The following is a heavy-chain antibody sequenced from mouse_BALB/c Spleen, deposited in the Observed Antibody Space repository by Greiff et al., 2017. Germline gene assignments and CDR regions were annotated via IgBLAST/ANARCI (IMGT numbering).Heavy chain of an antibody. J-gene: IGHJ4*01. CDR3: ARDEMDY. CDR2: ISYDGSN. Sequence: EVKVEESGPGLVKPSQSLSLTCSVTGYSITSGYYWNWIRQFPGNKLEWMGYISYDGSNNYNPSLKNRISITRDTSKNQFFLKLNSVTTEDTATYYCARDEMDYWGQGTSVTVSS. CDR1: GYSITSGYY. V-gene: IGHV3-6*02.